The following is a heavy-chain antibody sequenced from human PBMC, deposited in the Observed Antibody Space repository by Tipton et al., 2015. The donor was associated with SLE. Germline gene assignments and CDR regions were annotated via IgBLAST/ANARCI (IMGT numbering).Heavy chain of an antibody. Sequence: TLSLTCTVSGFSISSYYWGWIRQPPGKGLAWLGTIYHSGTTYYNPSLKSRLTLSIDTSKNQFSLKLSSVAAADTAVDYCVRLELPATKADYWGPGTLVTVSS. CDR2: IYHSGTT. J-gene: IGHJ4*02. CDR3: VRLELPATKADY. D-gene: IGHD5-24*01. V-gene: IGHV4-38-2*02. CDR1: GFSISSYY.